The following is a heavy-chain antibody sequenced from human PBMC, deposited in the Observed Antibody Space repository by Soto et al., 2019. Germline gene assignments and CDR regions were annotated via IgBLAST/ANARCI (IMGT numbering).Heavy chain of an antibody. J-gene: IGHJ5*02. CDR2: INSDGSST. CDR3: ARVRRGYCSGGSCYWFDP. V-gene: IGHV3-74*01. Sequence: GWSLRLSCAASGFTFSSYWMHWVRQAPGKGLVWVSRINSDGSSTSYADSVKGRFTISRDNAKNTLYLQMNSLRAEDTAVYYCARVRRGYCSGGSCYWFDPWGQGTLVTISS. D-gene: IGHD2-15*01. CDR1: GFTFSSYW.